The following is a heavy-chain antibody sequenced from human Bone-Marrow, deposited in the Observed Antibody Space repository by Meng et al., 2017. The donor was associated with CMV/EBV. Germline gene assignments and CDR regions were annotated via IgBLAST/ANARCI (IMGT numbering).Heavy chain of an antibody. CDR2: IYSGGSST. V-gene: IGHV3-23*03. Sequence: GESLKISCAASGFTFSSYAMSWVRQAPGKGLEWVSVIYSGGSSTHYADSVKGRFTISRDNSKNTLYLQMNSLRADDTAVYYWAKSRGGIIAAAGKGHCYGMDDCGQGTTVTVSS. D-gene: IGHD6-13*01. CDR3: AKSRGGIIAAAGKGHCYGMDD. CDR1: GFTFSSYA. J-gene: IGHJ6*02.